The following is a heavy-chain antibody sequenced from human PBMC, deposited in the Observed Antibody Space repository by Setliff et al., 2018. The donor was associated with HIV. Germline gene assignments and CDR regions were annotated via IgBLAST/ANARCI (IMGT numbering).Heavy chain of an antibody. J-gene: IGHJ5*02. CDR3: AKVVGALRADWFDP. CDR1: GYSISSGYY. Sequence: SETLSLTCAVSGYSISSGYYWGWIRQPPGKGLEWVGSIYHSGTTYYNPSLKSRVTISVDTSKNQFSLKLSSVTAADTAVYYCAKVVGALRADWFDPWGQGTLVTVSS. V-gene: IGHV4-38-2*01. D-gene: IGHD1-26*01. CDR2: IYHSGTT.